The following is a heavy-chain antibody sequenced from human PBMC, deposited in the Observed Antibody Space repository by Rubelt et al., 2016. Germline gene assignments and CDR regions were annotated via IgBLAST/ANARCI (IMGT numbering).Heavy chain of an antibody. CDR1: GGSFSGYY. J-gene: IGHJ5*02. CDR2: INHSGST. Sequence: GLLKPSETLSLTCAVYGGSFSGYYWSWIRQPPGKGLEWIGEINHSGSTNYNPSLKSRVTISVDTSKNQFSLKLSSVTAADTAVYYCARTTPEGFDPWGQGTLVTVSS. D-gene: IGHD1-14*01. CDR3: ARTTPEGFDP. V-gene: IGHV4-34*01.